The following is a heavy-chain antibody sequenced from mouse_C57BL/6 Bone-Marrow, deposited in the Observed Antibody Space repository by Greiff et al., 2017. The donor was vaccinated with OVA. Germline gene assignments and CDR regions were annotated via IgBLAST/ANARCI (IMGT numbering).Heavy chain of an antibody. V-gene: IGHV1-76*01. CDR2: IYPGSGNT. J-gene: IGHJ4*01. Sequence: QVQLQQSGAELVRPGASVKLSCKASGYTFTDYYINWVKQRPGQGLEWIARIYPGSGNTYYNEKFKGKATLTAEKSSSTAYMQLSSLTSEDSAVYSCARKGEDYAMDYWGQGTSVTVSS. CDR3: ARKGEDYAMDY. CDR1: GYTFTDYY. D-gene: IGHD2-13*01.